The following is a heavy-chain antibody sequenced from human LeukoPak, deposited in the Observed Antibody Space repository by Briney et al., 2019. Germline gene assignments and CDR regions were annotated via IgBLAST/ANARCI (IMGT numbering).Heavy chain of an antibody. CDR2: ISGSGGST. CDR1: GFTFSSYA. D-gene: IGHD2-2*01. J-gene: IGHJ3*02. V-gene: IGHV3-23*01. Sequence: GGSLRLSCAASGFTFSSYAMSWVRQALGKGLEWVSAISGSGGSTYYADSVKGRFTISRDNSKNTLYLQMNSLRAEDTAVYYCAKEGALGYCSSTSCEDAFDIWGQGTMVTVSS. CDR3: AKEGALGYCSSTSCEDAFDI.